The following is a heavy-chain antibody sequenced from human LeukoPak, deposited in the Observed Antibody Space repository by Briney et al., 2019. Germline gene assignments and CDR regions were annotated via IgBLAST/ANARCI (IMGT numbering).Heavy chain of an antibody. V-gene: IGHV3-30*04. J-gene: IGHJ4*02. CDR2: ISYDGSNK. Sequence: PGRSLRLSCAASGFTFSSYAMHWVRQAPGKGLEWVAVISYDGSNKYYADSVKGRFTISRDNSKNTLYLQMNSLRAEDTAVYYCAREKNRNYFDCWGQGTLVTVSS. CDR3: AREKNRNYFDC. CDR1: GFTFSSYA. D-gene: IGHD1-14*01.